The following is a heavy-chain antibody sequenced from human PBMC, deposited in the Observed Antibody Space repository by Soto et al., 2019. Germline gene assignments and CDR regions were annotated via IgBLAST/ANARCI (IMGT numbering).Heavy chain of an antibody. CDR3: ARHLGYSSGWYGGWFDP. J-gene: IGHJ5*02. V-gene: IGHV4-39*01. CDR1: GGSISSSSYY. Sequence: DTLSLTCTVSGGSISSSSYYWGWIRQPPGKGLEWIGSIYYSGSTYYNPSLKSRVTISVDTSKNQFSLKLSSVTAADTAVYYCARHLGYSSGWYGGWFDPWGQGTLVTVSS. D-gene: IGHD6-19*01. CDR2: IYYSGST.